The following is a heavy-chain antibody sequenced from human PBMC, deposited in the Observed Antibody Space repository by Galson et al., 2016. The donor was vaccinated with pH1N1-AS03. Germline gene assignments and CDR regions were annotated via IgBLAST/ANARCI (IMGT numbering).Heavy chain of an antibody. J-gene: IGHJ3*01. CDR1: GNTLTELS. Sequence: SVKVSCKVSGNTLTELSIQWVRQAPGEGLDWMGGFDPDNTETVYAQKFQGRVTMTEDTSTDTAYMELSSLRSGDTAKYYCVTTAYAFGVGSVDAFDVWGQGTKVTVSS. CDR2: FDPDNTET. D-gene: IGHD3-3*01. CDR3: VTTAYAFGVGSVDAFDV. V-gene: IGHV1-24*01.